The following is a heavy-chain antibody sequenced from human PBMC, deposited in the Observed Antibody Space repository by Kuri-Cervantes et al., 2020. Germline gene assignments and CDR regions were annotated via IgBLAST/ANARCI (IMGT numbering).Heavy chain of an antibody. CDR3: ARDQGSDYYDSSGDAAFDI. J-gene: IGHJ3*02. V-gene: IGHV4-59*01. Sequence: ESLKISCTVSGGSISSYYWSWIRQPSGKGLEWIGYIYYSGSTNYNPSLKSRVTISVDTSKNQFSLKLSSVTAADTAVYYCARDQGSDYYDSSGDAAFDIWGQGTMVTVSS. CDR1: GGSISSYY. D-gene: IGHD3-22*01. CDR2: IYYSGST.